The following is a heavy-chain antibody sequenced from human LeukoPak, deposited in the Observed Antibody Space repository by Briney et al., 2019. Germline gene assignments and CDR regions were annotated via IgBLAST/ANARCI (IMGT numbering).Heavy chain of an antibody. CDR1: GGTFSSYA. Sequence: ASVKVSCKASGGTFSSYAISWVRQAPGQGLEWMGIINPSGGSTSYAQKFQGRVTMTRDMSTSTVYMELSSLRSEDTAVYYCAREPIHRPIAAAGTLPDYWGQGTLVTVSS. CDR2: INPSGGST. CDR3: AREPIHRPIAAAGTLPDY. D-gene: IGHD6-13*01. J-gene: IGHJ4*02. V-gene: IGHV1-46*01.